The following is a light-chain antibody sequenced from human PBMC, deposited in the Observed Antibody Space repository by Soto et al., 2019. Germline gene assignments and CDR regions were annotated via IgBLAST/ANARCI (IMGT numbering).Light chain of an antibody. V-gene: IGKV3-20*01. CDR2: AAS. CDR3: QQYDTSPRT. CDR1: HNLGSGY. Sequence: VLTQSPGTLSLSPGDRATLSCRASHNLGSGYLAWYQQKPGQAPRILIYAASSRATGIPDRFSGSGSGKDFSLTISRLEPEDFAVYYCQQYDTSPRTFGQRTKVDI. J-gene: IGKJ1*01.